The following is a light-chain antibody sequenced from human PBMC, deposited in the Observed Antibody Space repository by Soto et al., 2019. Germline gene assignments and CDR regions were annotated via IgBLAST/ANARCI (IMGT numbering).Light chain of an antibody. V-gene: IGLV2-14*01. CDR3: FSYGGSRAV. Sequence: QSALTQPASVSGSPGQSITISCTGTSSDVGGYNYVSWYQQHPAKAPKLMIYEVSNRPSGVSHRFSGSKSGNTASLTISGLQAEDEADYYCFSYGGSRAVFGGGTQLTVL. CDR2: EVS. CDR1: SSDVGGYNY. J-gene: IGLJ7*01.